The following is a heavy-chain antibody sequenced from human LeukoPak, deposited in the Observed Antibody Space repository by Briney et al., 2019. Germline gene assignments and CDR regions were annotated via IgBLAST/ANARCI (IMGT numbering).Heavy chain of an antibody. J-gene: IGHJ4*02. CDR3: AGAQGISARW. V-gene: IGHV3-53*01. D-gene: IGHD6-6*01. Sequence: GGSLRLSCAASGFTFSSYAMSWVRQAPGKGLEWVSVMYSGGSTYYADSVKGRFTISRDNSKNTLYLQMNSLRAEDTAVYYCAGAQGISARWWGQGTLVTVSS. CDR2: MYSGGST. CDR1: GFTFSSYA.